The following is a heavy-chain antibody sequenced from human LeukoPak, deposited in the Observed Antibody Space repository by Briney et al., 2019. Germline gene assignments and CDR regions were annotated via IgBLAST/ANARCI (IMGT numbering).Heavy chain of an antibody. V-gene: IGHV4-34*01. J-gene: IGHJ4*02. Sequence: SETLSLTCAVYGGSFSGYYWSWIRQPPGKGLEWIGEINHSGSTNYNPSLKSRVTISVDTSKNQFSLKLSSVTAADTAVYYCAIHRTTGIDYWGQGTLVTVSS. D-gene: IGHD4-17*01. CDR2: INHSGST. CDR3: AIHRTTGIDY. CDR1: GGSFSGYY.